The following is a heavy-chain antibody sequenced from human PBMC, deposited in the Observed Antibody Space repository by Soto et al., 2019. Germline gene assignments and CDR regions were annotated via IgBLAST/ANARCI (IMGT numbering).Heavy chain of an antibody. D-gene: IGHD2-8*01. J-gene: IGHJ4*02. CDR2: IYSGGST. CDR3: ASDFRDNGGLSDD. V-gene: IGHV3-53*01. Sequence: HPGGSLRLSCAASGFTVSSNYMSWVRQAPGKGLEWVSVIYSGGSTYYADSVKGRFTISRDNSKNTLYLQMNSLRAEDTAVYYCASDFRDNGGLSDDWGQGTLVTVSS. CDR1: GFTVSSNY.